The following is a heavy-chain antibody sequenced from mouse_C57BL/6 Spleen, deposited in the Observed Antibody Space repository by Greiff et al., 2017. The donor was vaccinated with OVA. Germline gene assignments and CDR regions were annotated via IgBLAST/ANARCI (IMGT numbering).Heavy chain of an antibody. CDR1: GFTFSSYA. J-gene: IGHJ4*01. V-gene: IGHV5-4*03. D-gene: IGHD1-1*02. Sequence: EVKLVESGGGLVKPGGSLKLSCAASGFTFSSYAMSWVRLTPEKRLEWVATISDGGSYTYYPDNVKGRFTISRDNAKNNLYLQMSHLKSEDTAMYYCARLQVDYAMDYWGQGTSVTVSS. CDR2: ISDGGSYT. CDR3: ARLQVDYAMDY.